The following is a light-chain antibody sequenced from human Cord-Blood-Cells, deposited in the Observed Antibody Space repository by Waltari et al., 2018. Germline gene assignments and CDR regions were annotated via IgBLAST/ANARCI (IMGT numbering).Light chain of an antibody. CDR2: EVS. V-gene: IGLV2-14*01. Sequence: QSALTQPASVSGSPGQSITISCTGTSSDVGGYNYVSWYQQHPGKAPKLMIYEVSNRPSGVSNPFSGSKSGNTASLTISWLQAEDEADYYCSSYTSSSPYVVGTGTKVTVL. CDR1: SSDVGGYNY. CDR3: SSYTSSSPYV. J-gene: IGLJ1*01.